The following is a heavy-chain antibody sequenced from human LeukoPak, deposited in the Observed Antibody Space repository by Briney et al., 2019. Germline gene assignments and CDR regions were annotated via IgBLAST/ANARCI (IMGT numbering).Heavy chain of an antibody. Sequence: SETLSLTCAVSGGSISSGGYSWSWIRQPSGKGLEWIGYVYHSGSTYYNPSLKSRVTISVDRSKNQFSLKLSSVTAADTAVYYCARLGLWSGINWFDPWGQGTLVTVSS. CDR2: VYHSGST. J-gene: IGHJ5*02. V-gene: IGHV4-30-2*01. CDR3: ARLGLWSGINWFDP. CDR1: GGSISSGGYS. D-gene: IGHD3-3*01.